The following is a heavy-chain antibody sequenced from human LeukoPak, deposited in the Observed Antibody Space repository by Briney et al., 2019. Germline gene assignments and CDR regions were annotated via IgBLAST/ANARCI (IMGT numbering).Heavy chain of an antibody. CDR2: INWNGGST. Sequence: GGSLRLSCAASGFTFDDYGMSWVRQAPGKGLEWVSGINWNGGSTGYADSVKGRFTISRDNAKKSLYLQMNSLRAEDTAVYYCAKERNTGGGYYYHMDVWGKGTTVTVSS. CDR3: AKERNTGGGYYYHMDV. J-gene: IGHJ6*03. D-gene: IGHD3-16*01. V-gene: IGHV3-20*04. CDR1: GFTFDDYG.